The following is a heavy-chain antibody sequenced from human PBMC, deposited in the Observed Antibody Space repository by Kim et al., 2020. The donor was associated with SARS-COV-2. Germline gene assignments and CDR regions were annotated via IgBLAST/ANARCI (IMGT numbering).Heavy chain of an antibody. V-gene: IGHV3-43*02. CDR3: ARDFGSGSYFFDL. J-gene: IGHJ4*02. CDR2: ISGDGV. CDR1: GLSVDGYA. Sequence: GGSLRLSCIASGLSVDGYAMHWVRQVPGKGLEWVALISGDGVYYADSVKGRFTISRDDSKSSLYLEMNSVRIEDSAVYYCARDFGSGSYFFDLWGQGTLVTVSS. D-gene: IGHD3-10*01.